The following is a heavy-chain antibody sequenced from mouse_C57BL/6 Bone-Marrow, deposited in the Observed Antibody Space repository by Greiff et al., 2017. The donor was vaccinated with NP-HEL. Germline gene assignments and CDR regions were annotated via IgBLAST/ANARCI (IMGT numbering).Heavy chain of an antibody. CDR2: IRLKSDNYAT. CDR1: GFTFSNYW. CDR3: TSNYYGSSGYFDY. V-gene: IGHV6-3*01. Sequence: EVQLQESGGGLVQPGGSMKLSCVASGFTFSNYWMNWVRQSPEKGLEWVAQIRLKSDNYATHYAESVKGRFTISRDDSKSSVYLQMNNLRAEDTGIYYCTSNYYGSSGYFDYWGQGTTLTVSS. D-gene: IGHD1-1*01. J-gene: IGHJ2*01.